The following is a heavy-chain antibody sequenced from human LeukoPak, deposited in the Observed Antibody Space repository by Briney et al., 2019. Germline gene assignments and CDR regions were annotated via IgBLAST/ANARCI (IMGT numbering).Heavy chain of an antibody. CDR1: GFTFSNYA. V-gene: IGHV3-23*01. Sequence: GGSLRLSCAASGFTFSNYAMRWVRQAPGKGLEWVSAISDTGGNTDYADSVRGRFTVSRDNYKHTLSLQMNSLRVEHASVYYCSRCFHDWGQGTLVAVSS. CDR3: SRCFHD. J-gene: IGHJ4*02. CDR2: ISDTGGNT.